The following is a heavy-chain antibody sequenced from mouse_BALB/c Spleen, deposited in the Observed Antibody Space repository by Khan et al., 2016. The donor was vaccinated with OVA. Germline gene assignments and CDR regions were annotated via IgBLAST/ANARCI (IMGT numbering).Heavy chain of an antibody. Sequence: QVQLKESGPGLVQPSQSLSITCTVSGFSLTTYGIHWIRQSPGKGLEWLGVIRSGGSTDYNAAFISRLNITKDNSKSQVFYKMISLQADDTAIYYCARNSYMYDFTYWGQGTLVTVSA. CDR1: GFSLTTYG. CDR3: ARNSYMYDFTY. J-gene: IGHJ3*01. CDR2: IRSGGST. V-gene: IGHV2-2*01. D-gene: IGHD2-14*01.